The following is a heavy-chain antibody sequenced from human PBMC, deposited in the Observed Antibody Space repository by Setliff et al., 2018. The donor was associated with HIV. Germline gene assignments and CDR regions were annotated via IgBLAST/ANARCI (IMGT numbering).Heavy chain of an antibody. CDR1: GASLSGYY. J-gene: IGHJ5*02. CDR2: VTHSRRT. V-gene: IGHV4-34*01. D-gene: IGHD6-13*01. CDR3: ATGGDSSSWYWGRWFDP. Sequence: PSETMSLTCAVYGASLSGYYWSWIRQPPGKGLEWIGEVTHSRRTNYNPSLQNRVTISVDTSKNQFSLRLNSVTAADTAVYYCATGGDSSSWYWGRWFDPWGQGTLVTVSS.